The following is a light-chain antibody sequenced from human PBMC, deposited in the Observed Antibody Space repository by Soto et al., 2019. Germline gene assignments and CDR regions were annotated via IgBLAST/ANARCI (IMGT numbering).Light chain of an antibody. V-gene: IGKV1-13*02. CDR3: QQYYSYLRT. J-gene: IGKJ1*01. Sequence: AIQLTQSPSSLSASVGDRVTITCRASQDISSSLAWYQQKAGKAPKLLIYAASTLQSGVPSRFSGSGSGTDFTLTISCLQSEDFATYYCQQYYSYLRTFGQGTKVEIK. CDR1: QDISSS. CDR2: AAS.